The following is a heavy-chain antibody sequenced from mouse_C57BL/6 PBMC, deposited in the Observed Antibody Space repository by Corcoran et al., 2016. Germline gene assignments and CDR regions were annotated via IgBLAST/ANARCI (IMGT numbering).Heavy chain of an antibody. Sequence: QVQLQQSGPELVKPGASVKISCKASGYSFTSYYIHWVKQRPGQGLEWIGWIYPGSGNTKYNEKFKGKATLTADTSSSTAYMQLSSLTSEDSAVYYCARDGYGSSTWFAYWGQGTLVTVSA. CDR1: GYSFTSYY. CDR3: ARDGYGSSTWFAY. CDR2: IYPGSGNT. D-gene: IGHD1-1*01. J-gene: IGHJ3*01. V-gene: IGHV1-66*01.